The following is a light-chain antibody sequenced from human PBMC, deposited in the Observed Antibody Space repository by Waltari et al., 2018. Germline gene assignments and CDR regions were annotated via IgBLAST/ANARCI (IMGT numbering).Light chain of an antibody. J-gene: IGKJ2*01. Sequence: EILMTQSPATLSVSPGERATLSCRASQSLSTNLAWYPQHPGQAPRRLISGASTRATGVTARFSGSRSGTEFTLIISSLQSEDFALYYCQQYHNWPYTFGQGTKLEIK. CDR1: QSLSTN. CDR2: GAS. V-gene: IGKV3-15*01. CDR3: QQYHNWPYT.